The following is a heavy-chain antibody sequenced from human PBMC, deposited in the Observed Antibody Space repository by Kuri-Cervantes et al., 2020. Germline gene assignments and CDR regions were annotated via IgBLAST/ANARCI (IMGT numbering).Heavy chain of an antibody. V-gene: IGHV3-21*01. J-gene: IGHJ6*03. CDR2: ISSSSSYI. D-gene: IGHD1-20*01. Sequence: GGSLRLSCAASGFTFSSYSMNWVRQAPGKGLEWVSSISSSSSYIYYADSVKGRFTISRDNAKNSLYLQMNSLRAEDTAVYYCARDQGRDNWNYHYYMDVWGKGTTVTVSS. CDR3: ARDQGRDNWNYHYYMDV. CDR1: GFTFSSYS.